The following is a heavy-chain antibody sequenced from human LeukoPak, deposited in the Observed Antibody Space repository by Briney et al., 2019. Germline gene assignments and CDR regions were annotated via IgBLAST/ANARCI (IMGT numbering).Heavy chain of an antibody. CDR1: VGSFSGYY. J-gene: IGHJ4*02. Sequence: SETLSLTCAFCVGSFSGYYWSWLRQPPAKGLEWIGEINHSGSTNYNPSLKSRVTISVDTSKNQFSLKLSSVTAADTAVYYCARSGLRAAALKNFDYWGQGTLVTVSS. V-gene: IGHV4-34*01. D-gene: IGHD6-13*01. CDR2: INHSGST. CDR3: ARSGLRAAALKNFDY.